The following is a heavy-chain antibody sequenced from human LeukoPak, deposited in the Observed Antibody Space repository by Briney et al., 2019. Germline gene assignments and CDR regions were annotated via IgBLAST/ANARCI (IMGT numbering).Heavy chain of an antibody. Sequence: SETLSLTCTVSGGSISSYYWSWIRQPAGKGLEWIGRIYTSGSTNYNPSLKSRVTMSVDTSKNQFSLKLSSVTAADTAVYARGGRRDWNYVLMNNCFDPWGQGTLVTVSS. D-gene: IGHD1-7*01. CDR3: GGRRDWNYVLMNNCFDP. CDR1: GGSISSYY. CDR2: IYTSGST. V-gene: IGHV4-4*07. J-gene: IGHJ5*02.